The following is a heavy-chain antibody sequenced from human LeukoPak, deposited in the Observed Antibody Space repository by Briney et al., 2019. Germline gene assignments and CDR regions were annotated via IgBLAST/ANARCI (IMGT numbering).Heavy chain of an antibody. Sequence: GGSLRLSCEASGFTFSSYWMHWVRQASGKGLEWVSSISSSSSYIYYADSVKGRFTISRDNAKNSLYLQMNSLRAEDTAVYYCAREDYYDSSGYYGYWGQGTLVTVSS. CDR1: GFTFSSYW. D-gene: IGHD3-22*01. V-gene: IGHV3-21*01. J-gene: IGHJ4*02. CDR3: AREDYYDSSGYYGY. CDR2: ISSSSSYI.